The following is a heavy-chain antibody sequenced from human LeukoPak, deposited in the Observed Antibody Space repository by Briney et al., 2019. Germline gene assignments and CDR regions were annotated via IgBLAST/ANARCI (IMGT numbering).Heavy chain of an antibody. CDR1: GFTFSSYA. CDR3: AKTYGSGWYFDY. CDR2: ISSSGGST. J-gene: IGHJ4*02. D-gene: IGHD6-19*01. V-gene: IGHV3-23*01. Sequence: GGSLRLSCAASGFTFSSYAMSWVRQVPGKGLEWVSTISSSGGSTYYADSVKGRFTISRDYSKNTLYLQMNSLRAEDTAVYYCAKTYGSGWYFDYWGQGTLVTVSS.